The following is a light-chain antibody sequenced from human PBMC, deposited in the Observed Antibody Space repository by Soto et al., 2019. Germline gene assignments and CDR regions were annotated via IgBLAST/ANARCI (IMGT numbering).Light chain of an antibody. CDR2: GVS. Sequence: EIVMTQSPATLSVSPGERVTLSCRASQSVSSNLAWYQQKPGQAPSLLMYGVSTRATGIPARFSGSGSGIEFTLTISSLQSEDFAVYYCQQYNRWPPWTFGQGTKVEIK. CDR3: QQYNRWPPWT. CDR1: QSVSSN. J-gene: IGKJ1*01. V-gene: IGKV3-15*01.